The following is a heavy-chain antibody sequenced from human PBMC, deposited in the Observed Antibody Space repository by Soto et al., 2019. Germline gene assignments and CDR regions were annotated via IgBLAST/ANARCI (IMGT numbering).Heavy chain of an antibody. Sequence: SETLSLTCTVSGGSISSGGYYWSWIRQPPGKGLEWIGYIYYSGSTYYNPSLKSRVTISVDTSKNQFSLKLSSVTAADTAVYYCARVRGVTYFDYWGQGTLVTVSS. CDR3: ARVRGVTYFDY. CDR1: GGSISSGGYY. V-gene: IGHV4-30-4*01. CDR2: IYYSGST. D-gene: IGHD3-10*01. J-gene: IGHJ4*02.